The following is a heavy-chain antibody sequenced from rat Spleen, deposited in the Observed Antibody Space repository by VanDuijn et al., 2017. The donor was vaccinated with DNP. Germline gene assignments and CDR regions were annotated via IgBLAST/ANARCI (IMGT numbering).Heavy chain of an antibody. D-gene: IGHD1-4*01. CDR3: TRQGAGSTRHYFAY. V-gene: IGHV5-25*01. Sequence: EVQLVESGGGLVQPGRSLKLSCAASGFTFSNYYMAWVRQAPKKGLEWVATIKTSGYRTYYSDSVKGRFTISRDNTKSTLYLQMGSLRSEDTATYYCTRQGAGSTRHYFAYWGQGVMVSVSS. J-gene: IGHJ2*01. CDR2: IKTSGYRT. CDR1: GFTFSNYY.